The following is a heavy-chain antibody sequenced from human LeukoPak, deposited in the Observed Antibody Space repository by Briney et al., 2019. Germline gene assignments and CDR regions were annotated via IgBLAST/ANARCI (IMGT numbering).Heavy chain of an antibody. CDR3: ARGFFGGLIVDDAF. CDR1: GGSVSSGSYY. D-gene: IGHD3-16*02. CDR2: IYHSGST. Sequence: SETLSLTCTVSGGSVSSGSYYWSWIRQPPGKGLEWIGYIYHSGSTNYNPSLKSRVTISVDTSKNQFSLKLSSVTAADTAVYYCARGFFGGLIVDDAFWGQGTMVTVSS. V-gene: IGHV4-61*01. J-gene: IGHJ3*01.